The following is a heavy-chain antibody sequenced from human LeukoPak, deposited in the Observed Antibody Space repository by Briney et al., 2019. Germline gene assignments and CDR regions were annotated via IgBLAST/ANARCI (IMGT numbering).Heavy chain of an antibody. CDR2: IYYSGTT. D-gene: IGHD2-15*01. CDR1: GGSMSSYY. V-gene: IGHV4-59*13. Sequence: SETLSLTCTVSGGSMSSYYWRWIWQPPGKGPEWIGYIYYSGTTSYNPSLKGRVTISMDTSNNHFSLKLRSVTAGDTAVYYCARGWPDYYSMDIWGPGTTVTVSS. J-gene: IGHJ6*02. CDR3: ARGWPDYYSMDI.